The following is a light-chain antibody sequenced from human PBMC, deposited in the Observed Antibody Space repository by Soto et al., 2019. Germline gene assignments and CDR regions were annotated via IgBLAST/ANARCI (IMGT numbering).Light chain of an antibody. CDR3: QQRSNWPPLT. J-gene: IGKJ4*01. CDR2: DAS. CDR1: QSVSSY. V-gene: IGKV3-11*01. Sequence: EIVLTQSPATLSLSPGERATLSCRASQSVSSYLAWYQQKPGQAPRLLIYDASNRATGIPARFSGSGSGTDLTLTISSLEPEDFAVYSCQQRSNWPPLTFVGGNKVEIK.